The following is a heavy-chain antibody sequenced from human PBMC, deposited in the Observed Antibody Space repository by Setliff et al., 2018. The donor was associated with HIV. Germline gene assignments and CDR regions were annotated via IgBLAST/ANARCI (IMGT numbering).Heavy chain of an antibody. CDR3: ARSVPRYCSGGSCYPPLFDY. Sequence: TLSLTCTVSGVSVSSGGYYWSWIRQPPGKGLEWIGYVYYTGTSYFNPSLKSRVPISVDTAKNQFSLKLSSVTAADTAVYYCARSVPRYCSGGSCYPPLFDYWGQGTLVTV. CDR2: VYYTGTS. V-gene: IGHV4-30-4*08. J-gene: IGHJ4*02. CDR1: GVSVSSGGYY. D-gene: IGHD2-15*01.